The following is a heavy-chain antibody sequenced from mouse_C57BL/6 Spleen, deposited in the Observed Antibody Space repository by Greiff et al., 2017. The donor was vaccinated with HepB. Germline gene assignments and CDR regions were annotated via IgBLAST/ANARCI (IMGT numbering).Heavy chain of an antibody. V-gene: IGHV5-17*01. J-gene: IGHJ3*01. CDR3: ARTLYGSSPLFAY. D-gene: IGHD1-1*01. CDR1: GFTFSDYG. Sequence: EVKVVESGGGLVKPGGSLKLSCAASGFTFSDYGMHWVRQAPEKGLEWVAYISSGSSTIYYADTVKGRFTISRDNAKNTLFLQMTSLRSEDTAMYYCARTLYGSSPLFAYWGQGTLVTVSA. CDR2: ISSGSSTI.